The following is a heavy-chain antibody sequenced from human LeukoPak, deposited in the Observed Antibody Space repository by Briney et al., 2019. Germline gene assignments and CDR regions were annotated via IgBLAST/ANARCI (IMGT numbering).Heavy chain of an antibody. D-gene: IGHD2-2*02. CDR3: AKVYCGSTSCYKAWDY. J-gene: IGHJ4*02. CDR2: ISGSGGST. V-gene: IGHV3-23*01. CDR1: GFTFSSYA. Sequence: GGSLRLSCAASGFTFSSYAMSWVRQAPGKGLEWVSAISGSGGSTYYADSVKGRFTISRDNSKNTLYLQMNSLRAEDTAVYYCAKVYCGSTSCYKAWDYWGQGTLVTVSS.